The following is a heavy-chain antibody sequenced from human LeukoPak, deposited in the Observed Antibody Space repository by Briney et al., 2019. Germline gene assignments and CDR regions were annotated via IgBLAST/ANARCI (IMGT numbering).Heavy chain of an antibody. CDR2: ISYDGSNK. J-gene: IGHJ6*02. CDR3: ARAIAAAGTHSEYYYYYYGMDV. V-gene: IGHV3-30-3*01. D-gene: IGHD6-13*01. Sequence: GGSLRLSCAASGFTFSSYAIHWVRQAPGKGLEWVAVISYDGSNKYYADSVKGRFTISRDNSKNTLYLQMNSLRAEDTAVYYCARAIAAAGTHSEYYYYYYGMDVWGQGITVTVSS. CDR1: GFTFSSYA.